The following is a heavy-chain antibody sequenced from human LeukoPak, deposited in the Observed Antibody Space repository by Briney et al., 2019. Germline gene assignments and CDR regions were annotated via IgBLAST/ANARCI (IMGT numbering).Heavy chain of an antibody. D-gene: IGHD2-8*01. CDR1: GFTFSSYG. CDR2: IKQDGSEK. Sequence: AGGPLRLSCAASGFTFSSYGMGWVRKAPGKGLEWVANIKQDGSEKYYVDSVKGRFTISRDNAKNSLYLQMNSLRAEDTAVYYCARESPDIVLMVYALYYFDYWGQGTLVTVSS. V-gene: IGHV3-7*01. CDR3: ARESPDIVLMVYALYYFDY. J-gene: IGHJ4*02.